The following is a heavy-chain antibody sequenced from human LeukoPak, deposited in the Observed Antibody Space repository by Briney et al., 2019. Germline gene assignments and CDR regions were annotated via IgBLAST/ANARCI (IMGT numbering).Heavy chain of an antibody. CDR1: GGSISGYH. J-gene: IGHJ6*03. V-gene: IGHV4-59*13. CDR2: IYYSGSS. Sequence: PSETLSLTCNVSGGSISGYHWSWIRQPPGKGLEWLGYIYYSGSSNYNPPLKSRVTILADTSKNQFSLKLSSVTAADTAVYYCARVPRSYYYYYYMDVWGKGTTVTVSS. CDR3: ARVPRSYYYYYYMDV.